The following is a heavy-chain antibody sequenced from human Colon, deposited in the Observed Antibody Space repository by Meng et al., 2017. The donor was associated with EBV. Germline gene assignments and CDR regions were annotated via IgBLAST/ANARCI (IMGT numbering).Heavy chain of an antibody. J-gene: IGHJ4*02. CDR1: GDSVSNKNKY. V-gene: IGHV4-39*07. D-gene: IGHD2-21*02. CDR2: IYYSGRT. CDR3: ARGDLDGDCYYCLDF. Sequence: LRLQRSGPGTVKPLETLSSTCSVSGDSVSNKNKYGGWIRQPPGKGLEWIGNIYYSGRTNYNPSLTSRVAISVDTSKNQFSLRLNSVTAADSAIYSCARGDLDGDCYYCLDFWGQGALSPSPQ.